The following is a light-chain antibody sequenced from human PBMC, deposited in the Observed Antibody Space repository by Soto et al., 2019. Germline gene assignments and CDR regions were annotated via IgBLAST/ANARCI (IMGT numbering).Light chain of an antibody. CDR1: SSNIGAGYD. V-gene: IGLV1-40*01. CDR2: HNT. Sequence: QSVLTQPPSVSGAPGQRVTIPCTGSSSNIGAGYDVHWYQQLPGTAPKLLIFHNTNRPSGVPDRFSGSKSGTSASLAITGLQAEDEADYYCQSYDSSLSGSVFGGGTQLTVL. J-gene: IGLJ2*01. CDR3: QSYDSSLSGSV.